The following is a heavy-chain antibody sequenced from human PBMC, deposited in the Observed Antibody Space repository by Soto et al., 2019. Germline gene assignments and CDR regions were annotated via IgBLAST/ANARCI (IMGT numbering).Heavy chain of an antibody. D-gene: IGHD3-10*01. J-gene: IGHJ5*02. V-gene: IGHV3-30*03. CDR1: WITVSSHG. CDR3: ASLMVRGVRGFDP. Sequence: LRLSCGASWITVSSHGMRWVRQAPGTGLECVAVISYDGTNKYYADSVRGRFNISRENSKNPLYLQMNSLRDEDTAVYYCASLMVRGVRGFDPWGQGTLVTVSS. CDR2: ISYDGTNK.